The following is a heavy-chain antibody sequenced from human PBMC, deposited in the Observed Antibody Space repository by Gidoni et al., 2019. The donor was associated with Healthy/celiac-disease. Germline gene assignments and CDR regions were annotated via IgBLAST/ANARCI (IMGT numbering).Heavy chain of an antibody. V-gene: IGHV3-9*01. Sequence: EVQLVESGGGLVQPGRSLRLSCAASGFTFDDYAMHWVRQAPGKGLEWVSGITWNSGSIGYADSVKGRFTISRDNAKNSLYLQMNSLRAEDTALYYCAKATHDYGTLRPAEYFQHWGQGTLVTVSS. CDR3: AKATHDYGTLRPAEYFQH. D-gene: IGHD4-17*01. J-gene: IGHJ1*01. CDR1: GFTFDDYA. CDR2: ITWNSGSI.